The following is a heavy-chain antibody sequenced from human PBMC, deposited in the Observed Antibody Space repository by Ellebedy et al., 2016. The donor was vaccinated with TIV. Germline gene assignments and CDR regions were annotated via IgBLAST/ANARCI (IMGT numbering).Heavy chain of an antibody. J-gene: IGHJ6*02. CDR3: ARDRAIAVAIYGMDV. CDR1: GGTFSSYA. V-gene: IGHV1-18*01. CDR2: ISAYNGNT. D-gene: IGHD6-19*01. Sequence: ASVKVSXKASGGTFSSYAISWVRQAPGQGLEWMGWISAYNGNTNYAQKLQGRVTMTTDTSTSTAYMELRSLRSDDTAVYYCARDRAIAVAIYGMDVWGQGTTVTVSS.